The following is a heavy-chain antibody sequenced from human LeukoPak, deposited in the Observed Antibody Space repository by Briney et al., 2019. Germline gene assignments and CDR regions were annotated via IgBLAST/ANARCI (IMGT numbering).Heavy chain of an antibody. CDR2: ISSSGSTI. J-gene: IGHJ5*01. CDR1: GFTFSDYY. D-gene: IGHD6-13*01. Sequence: GGSLRLSCAASGFTFSDYYMSWIRQAPGKGLEWVSYISSSGSTIYYADSVKGRFTISRDNAKNSLYLQMNSLRAEDTAGYYCARRIAAASPFDPWGQGTLVTVSS. V-gene: IGHV3-11*01. CDR3: ARRIAAASPFDP.